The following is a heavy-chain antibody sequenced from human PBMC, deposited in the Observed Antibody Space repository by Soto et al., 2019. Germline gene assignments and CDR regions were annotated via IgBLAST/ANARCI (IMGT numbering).Heavy chain of an antibody. D-gene: IGHD3-10*01. CDR2: ISVYNGNT. CDR3: ASGWFGEFVYYFDY. CDR1: GYTFTSYG. V-gene: IGHV1-18*01. J-gene: IGHJ4*02. Sequence: ASVKVCCKASGYTFTSYGISWVRQATGQGLEWMGWISVYNGNTNYAQKLQGRVTMTTDTSTSTAYMELRSLRSDDTAVYYCASGWFGEFVYYFDYWGQGTLVTVSS.